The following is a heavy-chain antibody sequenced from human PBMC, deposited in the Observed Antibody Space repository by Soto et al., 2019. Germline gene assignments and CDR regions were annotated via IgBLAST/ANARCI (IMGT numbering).Heavy chain of an antibody. J-gene: IGHJ6*03. V-gene: IGHV1-69*13. CDR2: IIPIFGPA. Sequence: SVNRSCKASGGTFRRYAINWVRQAPGQGLEWMGGIIPIFGPANYAQKFQGRVTITADESTNTAYMDLSSLRSEDTGVYYSTGGITLCGTMDGWGKRYTGTFYS. D-gene: IGHD2-21*01. CDR3: TGGITLCGTMDG. CDR1: GGTFRRYA.